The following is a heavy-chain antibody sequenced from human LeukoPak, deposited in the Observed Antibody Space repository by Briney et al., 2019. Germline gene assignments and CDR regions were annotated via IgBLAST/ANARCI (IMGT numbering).Heavy chain of an antibody. J-gene: IGHJ4*02. D-gene: IGHD2-15*01. CDR1: GFTFSSHG. CDR2: IRYDGTNK. CDR3: AKDKDSTNWYFDY. V-gene: IGHV3-30*02. Sequence: PGGSLRLSCAASGFTFSSHGMHWVRQAPGKGLEWVASIRYDGTNKYYADSVKGRFTISRDNSKNTLYLQMNSLRAEDTAVYYCAKDKDSTNWYFDYWGQGTLVTVSS.